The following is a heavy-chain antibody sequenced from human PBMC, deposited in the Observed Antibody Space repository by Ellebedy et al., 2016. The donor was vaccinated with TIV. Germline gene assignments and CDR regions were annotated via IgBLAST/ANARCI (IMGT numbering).Heavy chain of an antibody. Sequence: AASVNVSCKVSGYTLTELSMHWVRQAPGKGLEWMGSFDLEDGETIYAQEFQGRVTMTEDTSTDTVYMGLSSLRSEDTAVYYCATGGLSRFLELLLSWGQGTLVTVSS. CDR2: FDLEDGET. CDR3: ATGGLSRFLELLLS. D-gene: IGHD3-3*01. J-gene: IGHJ5*02. V-gene: IGHV1-24*01. CDR1: GYTLTELS.